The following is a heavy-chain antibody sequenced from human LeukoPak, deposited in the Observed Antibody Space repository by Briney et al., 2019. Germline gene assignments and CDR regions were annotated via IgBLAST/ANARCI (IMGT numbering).Heavy chain of an antibody. Sequence: GGSLRLSCAASGFTFSSYWMSWVRQAPGKGLEWVANIKQDGSEKYYVDSVKGRFTISRDNAKNSLYLQMNSLRAEDTAVYYCARENYSDSRSLDIWGQGTMVTVSS. J-gene: IGHJ3*02. D-gene: IGHD3-22*01. CDR2: IKQDGSEK. CDR1: GFTFSSYW. V-gene: IGHV3-7*01. CDR3: ARENYSDSRSLDI.